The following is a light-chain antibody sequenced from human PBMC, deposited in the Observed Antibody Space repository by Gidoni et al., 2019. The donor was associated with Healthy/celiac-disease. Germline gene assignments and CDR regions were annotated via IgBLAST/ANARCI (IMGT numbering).Light chain of an antibody. Sequence: LVLPQSPSASASLGASVKLTCTLSSGHSSYAIAWHQQQPEKGPRYLMKLNSDGSHSKGDGSPDRFSGCSSGAERYLTISSLQSEDEADYYCQTWGTGIRVFGGGTKLTVL. CDR1: SGHSSYA. CDR2: LNSDGSH. CDR3: QTWGTGIRV. V-gene: IGLV4-69*01. J-gene: IGLJ3*02.